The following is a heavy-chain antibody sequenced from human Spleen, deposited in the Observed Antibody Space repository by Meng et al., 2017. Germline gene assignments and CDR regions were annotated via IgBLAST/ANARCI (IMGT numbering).Heavy chain of an antibody. CDR3: AKAKGGSYYYDSGLIFDY. CDR1: GFTFSSYA. V-gene: IGHV3-23*01. J-gene: IGHJ4*02. D-gene: IGHD3-22*01. CDR2: ISDDGGST. Sequence: GGSLRLSCAASGFTFSSYAMTWVRQAPGKGLDWVSTISDDGGSTYYADSVKGRFTISRDNSKNTLYLQMNSLRAEDTAVYYCAKAKGGSYYYDSGLIFDYWGQGTLVTVSS.